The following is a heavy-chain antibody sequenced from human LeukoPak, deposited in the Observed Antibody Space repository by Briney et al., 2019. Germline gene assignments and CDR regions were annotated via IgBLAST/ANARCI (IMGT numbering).Heavy chain of an antibody. CDR3: ARAADATGAANNDY. CDR1: GYTFTSYG. V-gene: IGHV1-18*01. J-gene: IGHJ4*02. Sequence: ASVKVSCKASGYTFTSYGISWVRQAPGQGLEWMGWISAYNGNTNFAQKLQGRVTMATNTSTSTAYMELRSLRSDDTAVYYCARAADATGAANNDYWGQGTLVTVSS. CDR2: ISAYNGNT. D-gene: IGHD1-1*01.